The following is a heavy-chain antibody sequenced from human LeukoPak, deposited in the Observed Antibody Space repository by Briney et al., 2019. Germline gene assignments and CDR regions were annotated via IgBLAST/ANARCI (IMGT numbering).Heavy chain of an antibody. CDR1: GGSISSSSYY. V-gene: IGHV4-39*01. J-gene: IGHJ4*02. CDR3: ARTIVVVPAAIDY. Sequence: NPSETLSLTCTVSGGSISSSSYYWGWIRQPPGKGPEWIGSIYYSGSTYYNPSLKSRVTISVDTSKNQFSLKLSSVTAADTAVYYCARTIVVVPAAIDYWGQGTLVTVSS. D-gene: IGHD2-2*02. CDR2: IYYSGST.